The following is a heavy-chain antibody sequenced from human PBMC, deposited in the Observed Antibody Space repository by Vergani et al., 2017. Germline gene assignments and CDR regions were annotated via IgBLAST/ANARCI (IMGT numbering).Heavy chain of an antibody. CDR2: IRDKTYNYAT. Sequence: VQLVESGGGVVQPGRSLTLSCAASGFTFSGSAMHWVRQTSGKGLEWIGRIRDKTYNYATAYAVSVKGRFIISRDDSKKTAYLQMNSLRAEDTAVYYCARAGCSSTSCYRFDPWGQGTLVTVSS. D-gene: IGHD2-2*01. V-gene: IGHV3-73*01. J-gene: IGHJ5*02. CDR3: ARAGCSSTSCYRFDP. CDR1: GFTFSGSA.